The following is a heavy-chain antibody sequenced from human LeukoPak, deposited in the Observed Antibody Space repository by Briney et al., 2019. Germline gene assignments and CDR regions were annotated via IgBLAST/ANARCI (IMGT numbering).Heavy chain of an antibody. CDR2: ISWNSGSI. D-gene: IGHD3-10*01. V-gene: IGHV3-9*01. J-gene: IGHJ5*02. CDR1: GFTFSSYS. Sequence: GGSLRLSCAASGFTFSSYSMNWVRQAPGKGLEWVSGISWNSGSIGYADSVKGRLTISRDNAKNSLYLQMNSLRAEDTALYYCAKDSRVLTTYYYGSGSLLGGWFDPWGQGTLVTVSS. CDR3: AKDSRVLTTYYYGSGSLLGGWFDP.